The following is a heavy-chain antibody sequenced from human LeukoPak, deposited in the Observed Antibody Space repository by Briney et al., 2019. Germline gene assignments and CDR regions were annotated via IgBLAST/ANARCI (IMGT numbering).Heavy chain of an antibody. CDR2: ISGSGGST. V-gene: IGHV3-23*01. J-gene: IGHJ4*02. D-gene: IGHD3-22*01. Sequence: PGGSLRLSCAASGFTFSSYATSWVRQAPGKGLEWVSAISGSGGSTYYADSVKGRFTISRDNSKNTLYLQMNSLRAEDTAVYYCAKDLTYYDSSGYYSWGQGTLVTVSS. CDR3: AKDLTYYDSSGYYS. CDR1: GFTFSSYA.